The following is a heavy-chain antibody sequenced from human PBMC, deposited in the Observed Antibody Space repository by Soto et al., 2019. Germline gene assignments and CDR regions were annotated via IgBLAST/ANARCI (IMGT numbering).Heavy chain of an antibody. V-gene: IGHV4-31*03. CDR3: AREGGSSGYYYAEY. J-gene: IGHJ4*02. D-gene: IGHD3-22*01. Sequence: SETLSLTCTVSGGSISSGGYYWSWIRQHPGKGLEWIGYIYYSGSTYYNPSLKSRVTISVDTSKNQFSLKLSSVTAADTAVYYCAREGGSSGYYYAEYWGQGTLVTVSS. CDR2: IYYSGST. CDR1: GGSISSGGYY.